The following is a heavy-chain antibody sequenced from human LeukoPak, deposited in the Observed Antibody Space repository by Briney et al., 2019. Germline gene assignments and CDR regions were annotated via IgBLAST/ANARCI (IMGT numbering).Heavy chain of an antibody. V-gene: IGHV3-30*18. CDR1: GFTFSSYG. CDR2: ISYDGSNK. CDR3: AKDLHYGSADY. D-gene: IGHD3-10*01. J-gene: IGHJ4*02. Sequence: PGRSLRLSCAASGFTFSSYGMHWVRQAPGKGLEWVAVISYDGSNKYYADSVKGRFTISRDNAKNALYLQMNSLRAEDTAVYYCAKDLHYGSADYWGQGTLVTVSS.